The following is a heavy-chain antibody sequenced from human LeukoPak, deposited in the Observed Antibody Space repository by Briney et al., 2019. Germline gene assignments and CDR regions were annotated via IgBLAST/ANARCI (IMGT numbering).Heavy chain of an antibody. D-gene: IGHD6-19*01. J-gene: IGHJ4*02. CDR3: AGQEVAGYFDY. V-gene: IGHV3-48*01. CDR1: GFTFSSYS. Sequence: GGSLRLSCAASGFTFSSYSMNWVRQAPGKGLEWVSYISSSSSTIYYADSVKGRFTISRDNSKNTLYLQMNSLRAEDTAVYYCAGQEVAGYFDYWGQGTLVTVSS. CDR2: ISSSSSTI.